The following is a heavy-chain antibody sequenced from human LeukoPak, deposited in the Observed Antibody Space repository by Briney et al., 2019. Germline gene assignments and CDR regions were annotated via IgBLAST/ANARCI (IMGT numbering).Heavy chain of an antibody. CDR3: ARQKGYCSGGSCYYYYYGMDV. D-gene: IGHD2-15*01. CDR1: GYSFTSYW. J-gene: IGHJ6*02. CDR2: IYPGDSDT. V-gene: IGHV5-51*01. Sequence: GESLKISCKGSGYSFTSYWIGWVRQMPGKGLEWMGIIYPGDSDTRYSPSFQGQVTISADKSISTAYLQWSSLKASDTAMYYCARQKGYCSGGSCYYYYYGMDVWGQGITVTVSS.